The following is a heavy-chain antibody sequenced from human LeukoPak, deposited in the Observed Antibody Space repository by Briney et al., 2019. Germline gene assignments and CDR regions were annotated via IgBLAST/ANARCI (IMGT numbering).Heavy chain of an antibody. D-gene: IGHD3-3*01. CDR1: GFTFNDYA. Sequence: AGGSLRLSCAASGFTFNDYAMHWVRHVPGKGLEWVSGIKWNSGNIGYADSVKGRFTISRDNAKNSLYLQINSLRAEDTALYYCVKGGFLEWLAPPYDAYDIWGQGTMVTVSS. CDR3: VKGGFLEWLAPPYDAYDI. J-gene: IGHJ3*02. V-gene: IGHV3-9*01. CDR2: IKWNSGNI.